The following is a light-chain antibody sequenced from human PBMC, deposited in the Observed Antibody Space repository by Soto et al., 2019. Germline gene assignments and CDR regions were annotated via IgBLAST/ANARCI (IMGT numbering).Light chain of an antibody. CDR1: TSNIGNNF. CDR2: DND. V-gene: IGLV1-51*01. Sequence: QSALTQPPSVSAAPGQKVTISCSGSTSNIGNNFVSWYQHLPGTAPKLLIYDNDKRPSGIPDRLSGSKSGTSAALAITGLQTGDEADYYCGSWDDNLSVIILGGGTKVTVL. CDR3: GSWDDNLSVII. J-gene: IGLJ2*01.